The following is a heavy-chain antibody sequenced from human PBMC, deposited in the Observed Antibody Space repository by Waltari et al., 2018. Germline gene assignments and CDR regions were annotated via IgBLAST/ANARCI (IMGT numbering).Heavy chain of an antibody. CDR3: ARDSLATGYWYFDQ. D-gene: IGHD6-25*01. CDR1: GFTFSGSA. Sequence: EVQLVESGGGLVQPGGSLKLSCAASGFTFSGSAMHWVRQASGKGLGWLGRIRSRVDNYATDYSASVKGRFTLSRDDSKSTAYLQMNSLRAEDTAHYYCARDSLATGYWYFDQWGRGTLVTVSS. V-gene: IGHV3-73*01. CDR2: IRSRVDNYAT. J-gene: IGHJ2*01.